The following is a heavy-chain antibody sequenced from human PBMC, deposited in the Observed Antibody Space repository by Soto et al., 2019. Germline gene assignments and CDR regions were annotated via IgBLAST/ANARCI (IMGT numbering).Heavy chain of an antibody. CDR2: IYYSGST. CDR3: ASHTRAVAGTTKFDY. V-gene: IGHV4-39*01. Sequence: PSETLSLTCTVSGGYISSSSYYWGWIRQPPGKGLEWIGSIYYSGSTYYNPSLKSRVTISVDTSKNQFSLKLSSVTAADTAVYYCASHTRAVAGTTKFDYWGQGTLVTVSS. D-gene: IGHD6-19*01. J-gene: IGHJ4*02. CDR1: GGYISSSSYY.